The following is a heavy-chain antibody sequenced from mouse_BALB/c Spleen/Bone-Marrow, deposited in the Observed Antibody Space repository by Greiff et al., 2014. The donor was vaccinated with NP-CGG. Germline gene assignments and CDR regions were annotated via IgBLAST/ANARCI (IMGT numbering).Heavy chain of an antibody. CDR2: IYPGDGDT. J-gene: IGHJ4*01. CDR3: ARTTMITTGGYYAMDY. V-gene: IGHV1-87*01. Sequence: VQLQQSGAELARPGASVKLSCKASGYTLTSYWMQWVKQRPGQGLEWIGAIYPGDGDTRYTQKFKGKATLTADKSSSTAYMQLSGLASEDSAVYYCARTTMITTGGYYAMDYWGQGTSVTVSS. D-gene: IGHD2-4*01. CDR1: GYTLTSYW.